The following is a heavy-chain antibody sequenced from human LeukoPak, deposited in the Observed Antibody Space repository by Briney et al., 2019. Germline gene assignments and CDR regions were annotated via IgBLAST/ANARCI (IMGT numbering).Heavy chain of an antibody. CDR2: INAGNGNT. Sequence: GASVKVSCKASGYTFTSYAMHWVRQAPGQRLEWMGWINAGNGNTKYSQVFQGRVTITRDTSASTAYMELSSLRSEDMAVYYCARYYYDSSGYYGPDPWGQGTLVTVSS. D-gene: IGHD3-22*01. V-gene: IGHV1-3*03. J-gene: IGHJ5*02. CDR1: GYTFTSYA. CDR3: ARYYYDSSGYYGPDP.